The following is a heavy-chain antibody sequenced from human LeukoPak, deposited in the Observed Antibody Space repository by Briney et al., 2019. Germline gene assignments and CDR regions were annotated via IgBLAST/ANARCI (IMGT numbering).Heavy chain of an antibody. Sequence: GGSLRLSCAASGFTFSNAWMSWVRQAPGKGLEWVGRIKRKSDGGTTKYAAPVKGRLTISRDDSKNTLYLQMNSLRAEDTAVYYCAKNIYPTTVVTYLDYWGQGTLVTVSS. CDR3: AKNIYPTTVVTYLDY. D-gene: IGHD4-23*01. V-gene: IGHV3-15*01. J-gene: IGHJ4*02. CDR1: GFTFSNAW. CDR2: IKRKSDGGTT.